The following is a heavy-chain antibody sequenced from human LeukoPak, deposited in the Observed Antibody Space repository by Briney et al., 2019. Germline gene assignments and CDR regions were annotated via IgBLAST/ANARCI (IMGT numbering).Heavy chain of an antibody. V-gene: IGHV3-23*01. Sequence: GGSLRLSCAASGFTFSRYAMSWVRQAPGKGLEWVSALGVSVSGYGGSTYYADSVKGRFTISRDNSKNTLYLQMSSLRAEDTDVYYCTKDQTVRGSGLYTYFDYWGQGALVTLSS. D-gene: IGHD2-15*01. J-gene: IGHJ4*02. CDR1: GFTFSRYA. CDR2: LGVSVSGYGGST. CDR3: TKDQTVRGSGLYTYFDY.